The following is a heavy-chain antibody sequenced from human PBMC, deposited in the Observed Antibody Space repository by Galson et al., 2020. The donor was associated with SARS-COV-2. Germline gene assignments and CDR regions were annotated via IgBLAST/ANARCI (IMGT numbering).Heavy chain of an antibody. J-gene: IGHJ4*02. D-gene: IGHD3-10*01. CDR2: IKQDGREK. CDR3: ARGSAAYGSGSYVYFEY. Sequence: GESLKISCAASGFTFRNFWMSWVRQAPGKGLEWVANIKQDGREKYYVDSVKGRFTISRDNAKSSLYLQMNSLRAEDTAGYYCARGSAAYGSGSYVYFEYWGQGTLVSVS. CDR1: GFTFRNFW. V-gene: IGHV3-7*01.